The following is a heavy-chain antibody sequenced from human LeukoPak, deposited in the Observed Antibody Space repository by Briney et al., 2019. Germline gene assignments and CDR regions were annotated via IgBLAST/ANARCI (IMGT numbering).Heavy chain of an antibody. Sequence: PGGSLRLSCEASGFTFSAYAMTWVRQAPGKGLEWVSSIGSDNKPHYSESVKGRFTISRDNSENTVYLQMNSLRAEDTAIYYCARDLDSYDTSGPSQGYWGQGTLVTVSS. CDR2: IGSDNKP. CDR1: GFTFSAYA. D-gene: IGHD3-22*01. CDR3: ARDLDSYDTSGPSQGY. J-gene: IGHJ4*02. V-gene: IGHV3-69-1*02.